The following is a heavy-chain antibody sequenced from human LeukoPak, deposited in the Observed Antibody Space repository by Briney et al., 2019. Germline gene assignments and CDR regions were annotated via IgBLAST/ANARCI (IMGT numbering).Heavy chain of an antibody. CDR1: GFTFSSYG. CDR2: ILYDGSNT. Sequence: GRSLRLSCAASGFTFSSYGMHWVRQAPGRGLEWVAVILYDGSNTYYADSVKGRFTISRDNSKNLLYLQMNSLGVEDTAGYYYARVVRYSSGWGGDYWGQGTLVTVSS. D-gene: IGHD6-19*01. V-gene: IGHV3-30*03. J-gene: IGHJ4*02. CDR3: ARVVRYSSGWGGDY.